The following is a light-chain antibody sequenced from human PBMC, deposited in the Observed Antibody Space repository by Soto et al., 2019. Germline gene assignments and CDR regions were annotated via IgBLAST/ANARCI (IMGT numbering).Light chain of an antibody. V-gene: IGLV2-23*01. CDR1: SSDVGTYNL. Sequence: QSVLTQPASVSGSPGQSITISCTGTSSDVGTYNLVSWHQHHPGKAPKLIIYEGSKRPSGVSNRFSGSKSGNTASLTSSGLQAEDEADYYCCSFEVGSTLVFGGGTKLTVL. CDR3: CSFEVGSTLV. J-gene: IGLJ2*01. CDR2: EGS.